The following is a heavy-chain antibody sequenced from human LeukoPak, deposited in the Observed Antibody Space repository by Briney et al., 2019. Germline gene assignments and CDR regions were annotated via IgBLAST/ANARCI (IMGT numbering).Heavy chain of an antibody. CDR2: INHSGST. CDR3: ARLPPISNWGDYYYYYMDV. Sequence: SETLSLTCAVYGGSFSGYYWSWIRQPPGKGLEWIGEINHSGSTNYNPSLKSRVTISVDTSKNQFSLKLSSVTAADTAVYYCARLPPISNWGDYYYYYMDVWGKGTTVTVSS. D-gene: IGHD7-27*01. CDR1: GGSFSGYY. V-gene: IGHV4-34*01. J-gene: IGHJ6*03.